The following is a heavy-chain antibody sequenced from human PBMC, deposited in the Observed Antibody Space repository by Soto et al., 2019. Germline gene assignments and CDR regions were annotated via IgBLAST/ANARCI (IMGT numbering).Heavy chain of an antibody. D-gene: IGHD2-15*01. CDR1: GFTFSSYA. J-gene: IGHJ4*02. CDR3: AKNKGYCSGGSCYGAPNDY. V-gene: IGHV3-23*01. CDR2: INGSGGST. Sequence: TGGSLRLSCAASGFTFSSYAMSWVRQAPGKGLEWVSAINGSGGSTYYADSVKGRFTISRDNSKNTLYLQMNSLRAEDTAVYYCAKNKGYCSGGSCYGAPNDYWGQGTLVTVSS.